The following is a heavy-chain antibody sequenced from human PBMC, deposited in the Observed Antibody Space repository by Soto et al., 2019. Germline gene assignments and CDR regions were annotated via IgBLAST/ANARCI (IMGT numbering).Heavy chain of an antibody. D-gene: IGHD6-6*01. Sequence: QVQLKEWGPGLVKPSETLSLTCTVSGGSVSSGSHYWSWIRQPPGKGLEWVGYIYNTGSTTYNPSLTSRVTISVDMSKNQFSLKLRSVTTADTAVYYCARNILHSSSSVYYYYGMDVWGRGTTVTVSS. CDR3: ARNILHSSSSVYYYYGMDV. J-gene: IGHJ6*02. V-gene: IGHV4-61*01. CDR1: GGSVSSGSHY. CDR2: IYNTGST.